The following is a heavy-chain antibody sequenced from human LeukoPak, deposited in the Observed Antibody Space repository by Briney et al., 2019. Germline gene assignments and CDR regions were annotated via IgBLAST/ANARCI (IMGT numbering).Heavy chain of an antibody. D-gene: IGHD3-10*01. CDR1: GFTVRNFA. CDR2: ISGSGGST. Sequence: GGSLRLSCTASGFTVRNFAMSWVRQAPGKGLEWVSIISGSGGSTYNGDSVKGRFTISRDNSKKTLYLQMNSLRAEDTAVYYCARVVHYGSGPAVGWGQGTLVTVSP. J-gene: IGHJ4*02. V-gene: IGHV3-23*01. CDR3: ARVVHYGSGPAVG.